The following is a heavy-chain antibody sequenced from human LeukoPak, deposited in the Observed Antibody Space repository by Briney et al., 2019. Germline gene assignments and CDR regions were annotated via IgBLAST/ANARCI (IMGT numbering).Heavy chain of an antibody. Sequence: SQTLSLTCAISGDSVSSNSAAWNWIRQSPSRGLEWLGRTYYRPKWYNDYAVSVKSRITINPDTSKNQFSLQLNSVTPEDTAVYYCARAPYSSGWYESALNYYYYGMDVWGQGTTVTVSS. CDR3: ARAPYSSGWYESALNYYYYGMDV. CDR1: GDSVSSNSAA. J-gene: IGHJ6*02. V-gene: IGHV6-1*01. D-gene: IGHD6-19*01. CDR2: TYYRPKWYN.